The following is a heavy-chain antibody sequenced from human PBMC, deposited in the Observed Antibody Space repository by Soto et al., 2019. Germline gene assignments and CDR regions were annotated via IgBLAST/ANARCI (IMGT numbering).Heavy chain of an antibody. CDR3: ARDYFDSSDYTTNWFDP. D-gene: IGHD3-22*01. V-gene: IGHV4-39*01. CDR2: IYHTGNA. CDR1: GDSIGNSRFY. J-gene: IGHJ5*02. Sequence: PSETLSLTCSVSGDSIGNSRFYWAWIRQPPWEGLEWIGSIYHTGNAYYNPSLKSRVTIFVDTSKNQFSLKLTSVTAADTALYYCARDYFDSSDYTTNWFDPWGQGTLVTVSS.